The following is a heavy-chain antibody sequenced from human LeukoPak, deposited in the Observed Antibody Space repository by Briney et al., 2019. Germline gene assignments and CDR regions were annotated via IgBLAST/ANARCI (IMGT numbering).Heavy chain of an antibody. J-gene: IGHJ4*02. Sequence: SETLSLTCTVSGYSISSGYYWGWIRQPPGKGLEWIGSIYHSGSTYYNPSLKSRVTISVDTSKNQFSLKLSSVTAADTAVYYCASNTGTVFDYWGQGALVTVSS. CDR2: IYHSGST. CDR3: ASNTGTVFDY. D-gene: IGHD7-27*01. CDR1: GYSISSGYY. V-gene: IGHV4-38-2*02.